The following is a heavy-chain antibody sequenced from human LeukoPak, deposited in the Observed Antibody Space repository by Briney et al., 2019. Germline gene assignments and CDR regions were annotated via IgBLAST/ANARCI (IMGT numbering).Heavy chain of an antibody. D-gene: IGHD4-11*01. Sequence: GGSLRLSCTASGLIFRNYAMTWVRQAPRKGLEWVSTISGDGTEAFYADSVKGRFTISRDNSKNTHYLQMSSLRAEDTGIYYCAKGGHYSFFDYWGQGTLVTVSS. J-gene: IGHJ4*02. CDR3: AKGGHYSFFDY. V-gene: IGHV3-23*01. CDR2: ISGDGTEA. CDR1: GLIFRNYA.